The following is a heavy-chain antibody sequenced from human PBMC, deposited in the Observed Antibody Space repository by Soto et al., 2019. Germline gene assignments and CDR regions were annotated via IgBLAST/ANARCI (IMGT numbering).Heavy chain of an antibody. D-gene: IGHD2-2*01. CDR3: ARDFGYCISTSCPYYYYYGMDV. V-gene: IGHV4-30-2*01. J-gene: IGHJ6*02. CDR1: GGSIRSGGCS. Sequence: PLEILSLTCAVSGGSIRSGGCSWSWIRQPPGKGLEWIGYIYYSGSTYYNPSLKSRVTISVDTSKNQFSLKLSSVTAADTAVYYCARDFGYCISTSCPYYYYYGMDVWGQGTTVTVSS. CDR2: IYYSGST.